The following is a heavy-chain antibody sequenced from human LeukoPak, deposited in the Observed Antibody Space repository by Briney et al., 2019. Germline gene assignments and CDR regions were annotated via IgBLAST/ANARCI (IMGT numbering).Heavy chain of an antibody. Sequence: KTGGSLRLSCAASGFTFTDYYMSWVRQAPGKGLEWVGRIKSKTDDGTTDYAAPVKGRFTISRDDSKNTLYLQMNSLKTEDTAVYYCTTVSNPAYFQHWGQGTLVTVSS. CDR3: TTVSNPAYFQH. D-gene: IGHD4-11*01. J-gene: IGHJ1*01. V-gene: IGHV3-15*01. CDR1: GFTFTDYY. CDR2: IKSKTDDGTT.